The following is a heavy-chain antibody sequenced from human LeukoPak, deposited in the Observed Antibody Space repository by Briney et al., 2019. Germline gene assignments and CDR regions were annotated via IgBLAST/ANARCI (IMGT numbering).Heavy chain of an antibody. CDR1: GFTFSSYW. CDR2: IKQEGSEK. D-gene: IGHD3-10*01. Sequence: GGSLRLSCAASGFTFSSYWMSWVRQAPGKGLEWVANIKQEGSEKYYVDSVKGRFTISRDNAKNSLYLQMNSLRAEDTAVYYCARPNTLLWFGEYYFDYWGQGTLVTVSS. V-gene: IGHV3-7*01. CDR3: ARPNTLLWFGEYYFDY. J-gene: IGHJ4*02.